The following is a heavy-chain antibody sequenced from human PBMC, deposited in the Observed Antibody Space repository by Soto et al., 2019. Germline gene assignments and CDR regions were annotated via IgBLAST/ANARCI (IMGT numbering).Heavy chain of an antibody. CDR3: ARSEHSSGWYVY. CDR2: IWYDGSNK. J-gene: IGHJ4*02. V-gene: IGHV3-33*01. D-gene: IGHD6-19*01. CDR1: GFTFSSYG. Sequence: GGSLRLSCAASGFTFSSYGMHWVRQAPGKGLEWVAVIWYDGSNKYYADSVKGRFTISRDNSKNTLYLQMNSLRAEDTAVYYCARSEHSSGWYVYWGQGTLVTVSS.